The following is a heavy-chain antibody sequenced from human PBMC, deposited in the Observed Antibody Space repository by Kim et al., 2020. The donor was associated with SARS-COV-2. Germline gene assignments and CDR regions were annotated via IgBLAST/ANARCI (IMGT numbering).Heavy chain of an antibody. CDR3: ATGHVLGVY. D-gene: IGHD3-16*01. J-gene: IGHJ4*02. CDR2: INFNSGGT. CDR1: GYTFTGYY. V-gene: IGHV1-2*06. Sequence: ASVKVSCEASGYTFTGYYVHWVRQAPGQGLEWMGRINFNSGGTNYAQKFQGSVTMTRDTSISTAYMELSRLRSDDTAVYYCATGHVLGVYWGQGTLVTVSS.